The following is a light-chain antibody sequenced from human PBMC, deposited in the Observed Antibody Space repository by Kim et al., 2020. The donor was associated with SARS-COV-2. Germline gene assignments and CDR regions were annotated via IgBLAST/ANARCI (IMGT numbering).Light chain of an antibody. CDR3: QQTYSTIT. J-gene: IGKJ3*01. CDR1: QSVTFY. CDR2: AAS. V-gene: IGKV1-39*01. Sequence: SASVGDRVTITCRASQSVTFYLNWYQQKPEKAPKLLISAASYLQSGVPSRFSGSGSGTDFTLIISSLQPEDFATYYCQQTYSTITFGPGTKVDIK.